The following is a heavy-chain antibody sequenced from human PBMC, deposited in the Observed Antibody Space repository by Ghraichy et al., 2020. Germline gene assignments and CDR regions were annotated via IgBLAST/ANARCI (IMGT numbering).Heavy chain of an antibody. CDR3: ANYYDFWNPSYWFDP. CDR1: GFTFSSYA. V-gene: IGHV3-23*01. CDR2: ISGSGGST. Sequence: GGSLRLSCAASGFTFSSYAMSWVRQAPGKGLEWVSAISGSGGSTYYADSVKGRFTISRDNSKNTLYLQMNSLRAEDTAVYYCANYYDFWNPSYWFDPWGQGTLVTVSS. J-gene: IGHJ5*02. D-gene: IGHD3-3*01.